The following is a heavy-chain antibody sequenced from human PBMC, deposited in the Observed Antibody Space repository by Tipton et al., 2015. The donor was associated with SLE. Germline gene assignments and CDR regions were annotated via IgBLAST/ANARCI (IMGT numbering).Heavy chain of an antibody. CDR2: IYTSGST. V-gene: IGHV4-4*08. CDR1: GGSISSYY. Sequence: TLSLTCTVSGGSISSYYWSWIRQPPGKGLEWIGYIYTSGSTNYNPSLKSRVTISVDTSKNQFSLKLSSVTAADTAVYYCATGTIVVVVAATWGQGTLVTVSS. D-gene: IGHD2-15*01. CDR3: ATGTIVVVVAAT. J-gene: IGHJ4*02.